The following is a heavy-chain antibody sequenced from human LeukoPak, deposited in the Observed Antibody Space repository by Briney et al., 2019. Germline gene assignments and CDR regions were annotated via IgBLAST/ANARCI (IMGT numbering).Heavy chain of an antibody. J-gene: IGHJ4*02. D-gene: IGHD3-10*01. V-gene: IGHV3-33*01. CDR2: IWYDGSKK. CDR3: ARDSSLRLWFRS. Sequence: GGSLRLSCAASGFSFSSYGLHWVRQAPGKGLEWVAVIWYDGSKKYYADSVKGRFTISRDNSKNTLYLQMNSLRAEDTAVYYCARDSSLRLWFRSWGQGTLVTVSS. CDR1: GFSFSSYG.